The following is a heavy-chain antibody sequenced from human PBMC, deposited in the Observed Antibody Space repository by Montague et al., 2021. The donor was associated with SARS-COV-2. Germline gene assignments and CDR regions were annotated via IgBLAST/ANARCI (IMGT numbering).Heavy chain of an antibody. J-gene: IGHJ5*02. V-gene: IGHV4-31*03. CDR2: ILYNGGS. CDR3: ARVPSSWPPSNWFDP. D-gene: IGHD6-13*01. CDR1: GGSISSGAFY. Sequence: SETLSLTCTVSGGSISSGAFYWSRIRQNAGKGLEWIGYILYNGGSYYNPSLESRVTISMDTSKNQFSLNVTSVTAADTAVYFCARVPSSWPPSNWFDPWGQGTLVTVSS.